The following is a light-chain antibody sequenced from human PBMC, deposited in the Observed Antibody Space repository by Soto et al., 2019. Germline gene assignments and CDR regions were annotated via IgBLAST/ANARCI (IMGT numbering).Light chain of an antibody. J-gene: IGLJ2*01. CDR1: SSNIGSNT. CDR2: SNS. CDR3: AAWDDSLNGVV. Sequence: QSVLTQPPSASGTPGQRVTISCSGRSSNIGSNTVNWYQQFPGTAPKLLIYSNSQRPSGVPDRFSGSKSGTSASLAVSGLQSEDEADYYCAAWDDSLNGVVFGGGTKVTVL. V-gene: IGLV1-44*01.